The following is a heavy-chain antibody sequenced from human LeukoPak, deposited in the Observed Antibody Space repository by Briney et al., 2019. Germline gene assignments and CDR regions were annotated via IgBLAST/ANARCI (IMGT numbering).Heavy chain of an antibody. Sequence: PGGSLRLSCVASGFTFNSYSMNWVRQAPGKGLEWVSYISDSSNTIYYAGPVKGRFTISRDNAKNSLYLQMNSLRAEDTAMYYCARNTPTYSTPEYWGQGTLVTVSS. D-gene: IGHD6-13*01. CDR2: ISDSSNTI. V-gene: IGHV3-48*01. CDR3: ARNTPTYSTPEY. CDR1: GFTFNSYS. J-gene: IGHJ4*02.